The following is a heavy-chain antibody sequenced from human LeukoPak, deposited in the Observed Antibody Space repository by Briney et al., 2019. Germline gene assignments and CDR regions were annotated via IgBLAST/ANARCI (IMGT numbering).Heavy chain of an antibody. J-gene: IGHJ6*02. V-gene: IGHV1-8*02. CDR1: GYTFTSYA. Sequence: ASVKVSCKASGYTFTSYAMNWVRQATGQGLEWMGWMNPNSGNTGYAQKFQGRVTMTRNTSISTAYMGLSSLRSEDTAVYYCARLGVGVVRGVIPHYYYGMDVWGQGTTVTVSS. CDR2: MNPNSGNT. CDR3: ARLGVGVVRGVIPHYYYGMDV. D-gene: IGHD3-10*01.